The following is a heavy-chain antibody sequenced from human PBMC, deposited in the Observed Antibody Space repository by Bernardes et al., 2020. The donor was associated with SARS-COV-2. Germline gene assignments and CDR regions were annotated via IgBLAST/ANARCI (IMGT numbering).Heavy chain of an antibody. J-gene: IGHJ4*02. V-gene: IGHV3-7*01. D-gene: IGHD2-21*02. CDR2: IKKDGSDM. CDR1: GFTFSGYW. CDR3: ARDDAVTVGEAY. Sequence: GGSLRLSCAASGFTFSGYWMCWVRQAPGEGLAWVASIKKDGSDMYYVDSVKGRFTISRDNAKNSLYLQMNSLRAEDTAVYYCARDDAVTVGEAYWGQETLVTVSS.